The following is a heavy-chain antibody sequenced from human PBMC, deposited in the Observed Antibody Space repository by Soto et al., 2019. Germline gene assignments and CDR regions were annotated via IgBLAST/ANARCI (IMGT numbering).Heavy chain of an antibody. J-gene: IGHJ4*02. CDR3: AILSN. CDR1: GFTVSSHY. D-gene: IGHD6-6*01. CDR2: IYSDGTT. Sequence: EVQLVETGGGLIQPGGSLRLSCAASGFTVSSHYMNWVRQAPGKGLEWLSIIYSDGTTYYADSVKGRFTISGDNFKNTLYLQMNNLRAEDTAVYYCAILSNWGQGTLVTVSS. V-gene: IGHV3-53*02.